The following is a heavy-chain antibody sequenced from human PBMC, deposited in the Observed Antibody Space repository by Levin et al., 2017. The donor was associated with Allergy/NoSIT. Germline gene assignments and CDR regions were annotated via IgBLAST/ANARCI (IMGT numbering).Heavy chain of an antibody. CDR3: AKTEFSSSSGPPFPATVIDY. Sequence: GESLKISCAASGFTFSSYAMSWVRQAPGKGLEWVSAISGSGGSTYYADSVKGRFTISRDNSKNTLYLQMNSLRAEDTAVYYCAKTEFSSSSGPPFPATVIDYWGQGTLVTVSS. J-gene: IGHJ4*02. V-gene: IGHV3-23*01. D-gene: IGHD6-6*01. CDR1: GFTFSSYA. CDR2: ISGSGGST.